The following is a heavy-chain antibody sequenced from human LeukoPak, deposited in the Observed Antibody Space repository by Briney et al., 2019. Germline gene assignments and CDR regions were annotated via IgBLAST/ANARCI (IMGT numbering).Heavy chain of an antibody. CDR3: ARDGDIVVVPADLDY. Sequence: PGGSLRLSCAASGFTFSTYTMNWLRQAPGKGLEGVSSISSSSSYIYYADSVKGRFTISRDNAKNSLYLQTNSLRAEDTAVYYCARDGDIVVVPADLDYWGQGTLVTVSS. CDR2: ISSSSSYI. D-gene: IGHD2-2*01. CDR1: GFTFSTYT. V-gene: IGHV3-21*01. J-gene: IGHJ4*02.